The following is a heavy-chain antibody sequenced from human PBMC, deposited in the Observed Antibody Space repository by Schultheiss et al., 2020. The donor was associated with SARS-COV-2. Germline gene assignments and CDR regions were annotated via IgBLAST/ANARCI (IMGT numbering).Heavy chain of an antibody. CDR2: ISYSGST. CDR3: ARWGAESSPSCHGFDL. Sequence: SETLSLTCTVSGGSVSSGSYYWYWIRQPPGKGLEWIGYISYSGSTDYNPSLKSRVTVSVDTSKNQFSLKLSSVTAADTAVYYCARWGAESSPSCHGFDLWGQGTMVTVSS. D-gene: IGHD2-2*01. J-gene: IGHJ3*01. CDR1: GGSVSSGSYY. V-gene: IGHV4-61*01.